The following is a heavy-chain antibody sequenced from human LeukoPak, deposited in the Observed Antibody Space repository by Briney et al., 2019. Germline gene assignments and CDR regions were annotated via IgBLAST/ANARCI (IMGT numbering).Heavy chain of an antibody. CDR1: GFTFSSCA. J-gene: IGHJ5*02. CDR2: ISSSGSTI. D-gene: IGHD2-2*01. V-gene: IGHV3-48*03. Sequence: GGSLRLSCAASGFTFSSCAMSWVRQAPGKGLEWVSYISSSGSTIYYADSVKGRFTISRDNAKNSLYLQMNSLRAEDTAVYYCARDHSTFNWFDPWGQGTLVTVSS. CDR3: ARDHSTFNWFDP.